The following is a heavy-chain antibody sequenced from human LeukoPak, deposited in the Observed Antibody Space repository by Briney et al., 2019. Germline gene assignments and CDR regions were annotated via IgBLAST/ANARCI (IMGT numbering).Heavy chain of an antibody. CDR3: ARLPLTARRHFEY. D-gene: IGHD5-18*01. CDR1: GFSFNSYW. J-gene: IGHJ4*02. CDR2: IKEDGSEK. Sequence: GGSLRLSCAASGFSFNSYWMSLVRQGPGKGLEWVANIKEDGSEKYYVDSVKGRFTISRDNAKNSLYLQMNSLRAEDTAVYYCARLPLTARRHFEYWGQGTLVTVSS. V-gene: IGHV3-7*05.